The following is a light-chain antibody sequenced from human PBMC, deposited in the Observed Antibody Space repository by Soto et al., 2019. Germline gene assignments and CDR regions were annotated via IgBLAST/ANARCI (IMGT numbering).Light chain of an antibody. Sequence: EIVLTQSPGTLSLSPGERATLSCRASQSVSSRYLAWYQQKAGQAPRLLIYGASSRATGIPDRFSGSGSGTDFTLTISRLEPEDFAVYYCQQRSNWPLTITFGQGTRLEIK. J-gene: IGKJ5*01. CDR2: GAS. V-gene: IGKV3D-20*02. CDR1: QSVSSRY. CDR3: QQRSNWPLTIT.